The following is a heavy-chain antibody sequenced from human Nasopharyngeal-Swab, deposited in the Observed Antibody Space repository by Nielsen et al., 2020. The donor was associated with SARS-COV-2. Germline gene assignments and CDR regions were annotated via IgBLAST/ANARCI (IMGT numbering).Heavy chain of an antibody. CDR3: ARGGWYFDF. CDR1: GFTFSSFC. D-gene: IGHD3-16*01. Sequence: GESLKISCAASGFTFSSFCMHWVRQAPGKGLEWVAVMWYEGGDKYYADSVKGRFTISRDNAKNSLYLQMNSLRTEDTTVYYCARGGWYFDFWGRGTLVTVSS. CDR2: MWYEGGDK. V-gene: IGHV3-33*08. J-gene: IGHJ2*01.